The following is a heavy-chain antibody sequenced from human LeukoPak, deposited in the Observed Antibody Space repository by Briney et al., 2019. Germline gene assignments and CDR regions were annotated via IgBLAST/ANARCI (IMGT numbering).Heavy chain of an antibody. D-gene: IGHD3-10*01. CDR2: IYTSGST. V-gene: IGHV4-61*02. CDR3: ASGTTMVRGVVY. CDR1: AGSISSGSYY. Sequence: PSQTLSLTCTVSAGSISSGSYYWRWIRQPAGRGLEGIGRIYTSGSTNYNPSLKSRVTISVDKSKNQFSLKLSSVTAADTAVYYCASGTTMVRGVVYWGQGTLVTVSS. J-gene: IGHJ4*02.